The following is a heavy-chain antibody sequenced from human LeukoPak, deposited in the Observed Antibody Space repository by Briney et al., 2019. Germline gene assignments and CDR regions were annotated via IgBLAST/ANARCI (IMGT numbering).Heavy chain of an antibody. D-gene: IGHD4-17*01. CDR1: GGSISSGDYY. Sequence: PSETLSLTCTVSGGSISSGDYYWNWIRQPPGKGLEWIGYIYYSGSTYYNPSLKSPVTISVDTSKNQFSLRLSSVTAADTAVYYCAREVTTTVNYYYYYYGMDVWGQGTTVTVSS. J-gene: IGHJ6*02. CDR2: IYYSGST. CDR3: AREVTTTVNYYYYYYGMDV. V-gene: IGHV4-30-4*01.